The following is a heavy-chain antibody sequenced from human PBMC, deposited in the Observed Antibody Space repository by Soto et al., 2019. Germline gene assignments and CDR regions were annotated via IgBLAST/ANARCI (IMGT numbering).Heavy chain of an antibody. V-gene: IGHV4-31*03. CDR1: GGSISSGGYY. D-gene: IGHD3-22*01. J-gene: IGHJ4*02. CDR2: IYYSGST. CDR3: ARVAAVQGYYDSSGYYFDY. Sequence: SETLSLTCTVSGGSISSGGYYWSWIRQHPGKGLEWIGYIYYSGSTYYNPSLKSRVTISVDTSKNQFSLKLSSVTAADTAVYYCARVAAVQGYYDSSGYYFDYWGQGTLVTVSS.